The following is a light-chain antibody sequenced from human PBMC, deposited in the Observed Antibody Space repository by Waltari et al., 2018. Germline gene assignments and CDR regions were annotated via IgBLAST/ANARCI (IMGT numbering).Light chain of an antibody. Sequence: RAPTLMIYDVSNRTPGVSKRFAGSKSGNRASLTISGLQAEDEADYYCSSYTSSSTVIFGGGTKLTVL. CDR2: DVS. V-gene: IGLV2-14*03. J-gene: IGLJ2*01. CDR3: SSYTSSSTVI.